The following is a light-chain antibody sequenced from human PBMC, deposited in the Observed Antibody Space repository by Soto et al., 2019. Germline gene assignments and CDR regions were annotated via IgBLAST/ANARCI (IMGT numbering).Light chain of an antibody. J-gene: IGKJ1*01. CDR1: QSVSSK. CDR3: QQYNSWLWT. Sequence: EIVMTPAPATLSVAPGEGATLSCRASQSVSSKLAWYQQKPGQAPRLLIYGASTRATGIPARFSGSGSGTESTLIISSLQSEDSAVYYCQQYNSWLWTFGQGTKVDIK. CDR2: GAS. V-gene: IGKV3-15*01.